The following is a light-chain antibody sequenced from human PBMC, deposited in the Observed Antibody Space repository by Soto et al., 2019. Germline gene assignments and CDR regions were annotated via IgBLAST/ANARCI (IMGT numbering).Light chain of an antibody. CDR3: QQCNACPYT. CDR1: LNVNNN. V-gene: IGKV3-15*01. Sequence: EIIMRQSPATLSVSPGERATLSCRASLNVNNNVAWYQQKPGQAPRLLIYGASARATGIPARFSGSGSGTEFTLTISSLQSEDFAVYYCQQCNACPYTFGQGTKLDIK. J-gene: IGKJ2*01. CDR2: GAS.